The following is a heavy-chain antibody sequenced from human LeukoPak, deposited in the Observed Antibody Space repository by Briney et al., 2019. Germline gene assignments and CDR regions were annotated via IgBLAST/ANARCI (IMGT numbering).Heavy chain of an antibody. J-gene: IGHJ4*02. CDR1: DGSISTSDYY. CDR2: IYYSGST. Sequence: SETLSLTCTVSDGSISTSDYYWGWIRQPPGKGLEWIGSIYYSGSTNYNPSLKSRVTISVDTSKNQFSLKLSSVTAADTAVYYCARYGYDILTGYYKGSFDYWGQGTQVTVSS. V-gene: IGHV4-61*05. D-gene: IGHD3-9*01. CDR3: ARYGYDILTGYYKGSFDY.